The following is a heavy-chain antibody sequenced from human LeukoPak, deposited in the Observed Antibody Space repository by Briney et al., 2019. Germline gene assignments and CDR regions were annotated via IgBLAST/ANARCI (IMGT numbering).Heavy chain of an antibody. D-gene: IGHD3-10*01. J-gene: IGHJ4*02. V-gene: IGHV3-33*01. CDR2: IWYDGSNK. CDR1: VFTFISYV. CDR3: ARVHYYGSGSYYNYFDY. Sequence: GGALRDSSVASVFTFISYVLHSVRQAPGKGVAGVAVIWYDGSNKYYADSVKGRFTISRDNSKNTLYLQMNSLRAEDTAVYYCARVHYYGSGSYYNYFDYWGQGTLVTVSS.